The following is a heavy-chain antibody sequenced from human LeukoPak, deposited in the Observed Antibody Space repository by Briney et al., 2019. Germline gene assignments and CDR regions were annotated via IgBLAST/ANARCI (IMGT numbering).Heavy chain of an antibody. V-gene: IGHV4-59*01. CDR3: ARDSEGGFDI. D-gene: IGHD2-15*01. CDR1: GGSNSSYY. J-gene: IGHJ3*02. CDR2: IYYSGST. Sequence: SETLSLTCTVSGGSNSSYYWGWIRPPPREGLEWIGYIYYSGSTNYNPSLKSRVTISVDTSKNQFSLKLSSVTAADTAVYYCARDSEGGFDIWGQGTMVTVSS.